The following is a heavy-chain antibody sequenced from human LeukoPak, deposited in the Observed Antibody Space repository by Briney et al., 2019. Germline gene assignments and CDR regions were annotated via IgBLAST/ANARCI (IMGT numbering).Heavy chain of an antibody. CDR1: GGSISSYY. CDR2: IYYSGST. D-gene: IGHD3-22*01. Sequence: PSETLSLTCTVSGGSISSYYWSWIRQPPGKGLEWIGYIYYSGSTNYNPSLKSRVTISVDTSKNQFSLKLSSVTAADTAVYYCARAHGYYDSSGYHLPLDYWGQGTLVTVSS. J-gene: IGHJ4*02. CDR3: ARAHGYYDSSGYHLPLDY. V-gene: IGHV4-59*08.